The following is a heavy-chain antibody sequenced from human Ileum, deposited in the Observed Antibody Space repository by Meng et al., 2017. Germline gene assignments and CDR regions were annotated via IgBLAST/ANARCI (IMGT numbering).Heavy chain of an antibody. J-gene: IGHJ4*02. CDR3: ARGIGDIRVGFDY. CDR2: IYYSGST. CDR1: GCSISSGNYY. Sequence: SGPGLCKPSQTLSPPPTVSGCSISSGNYYWSWIRQHPGKGLEWIGYIYYSGSTYYNPSLKNRVTLLMDKSKNQFSLQLTSVTAADTAVFYCARGIGDIRVGFDYWGQGILVTVSS. V-gene: IGHV4-31*03. D-gene: IGHD5-12*01.